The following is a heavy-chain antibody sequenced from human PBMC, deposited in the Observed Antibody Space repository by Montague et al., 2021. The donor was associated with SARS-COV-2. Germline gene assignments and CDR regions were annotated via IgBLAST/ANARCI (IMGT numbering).Heavy chain of an antibody. CDR1: GGSISSSDYY. J-gene: IGHJ3*02. Sequence: SETLSLTCTVSGGSISSSDYYWGWIRQPPGKGLEWIGSLFYSVNTYYNPSLKSRVTISVDTSKNQFSLKLSSVTAADTAVYYRARTNYDFWRGHQRGGAFDIWGQGTMVTVSS. D-gene: IGHD3-3*01. CDR2: LFYSVNT. V-gene: IGHV4-39*01. CDR3: ARTNYDFWRGHQRGGAFDI.